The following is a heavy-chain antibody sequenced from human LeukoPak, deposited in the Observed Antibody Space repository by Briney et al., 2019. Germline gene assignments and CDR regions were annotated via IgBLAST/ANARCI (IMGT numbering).Heavy chain of an antibody. D-gene: IGHD6-13*01. CDR3: ARDHSVFSGSSLSQFDY. Sequence: RASVKVSCKASGYTFTSYGISWVRQAPGQGLEWMGWISAYNGNTNYAQKLQGRVTMTTDTSTSTAYMELRSLRSDDTAVYYCARDHSVFSGSSLSQFDYWGQGTLVTVSS. CDR2: ISAYNGNT. V-gene: IGHV1-18*01. J-gene: IGHJ4*02. CDR1: GYTFTSYG.